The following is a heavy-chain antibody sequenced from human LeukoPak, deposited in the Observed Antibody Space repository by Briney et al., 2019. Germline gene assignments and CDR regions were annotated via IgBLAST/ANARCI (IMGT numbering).Heavy chain of an antibody. Sequence: GESLKISCKGSGYSFTNYWIGWVRQMPGKGLEWMGIIYPGDSDTRYSPSFQGQVTISADKSIRTAYLQWGSLKASDAAMYYCARSQGYCSGGSCLQGDWFDPWGQGTLVTVSS. CDR1: GYSFTNYW. CDR3: ARSQGYCSGGSCLQGDWFDP. V-gene: IGHV5-51*01. J-gene: IGHJ5*02. D-gene: IGHD2-15*01. CDR2: IYPGDSDT.